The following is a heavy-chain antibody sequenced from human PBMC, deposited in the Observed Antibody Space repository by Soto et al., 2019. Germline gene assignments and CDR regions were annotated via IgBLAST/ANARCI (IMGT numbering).Heavy chain of an antibody. D-gene: IGHD2-21*01. V-gene: IGHV4-59*01. J-gene: IGHJ6*02. Sequence: SETLSLTCTVSGGSISSYYWSWIRQPPGKGLEWIGYIYYSGSTNYNPSLKSRVTISVDTSKNQFSLKLSSVTAEDTAVYYCAREERSAIGGYYYYYGMDVWGQGNTVTVSS. CDR3: AREERSAIGGYYYYYGMDV. CDR1: GGSISSYY. CDR2: IYYSGST.